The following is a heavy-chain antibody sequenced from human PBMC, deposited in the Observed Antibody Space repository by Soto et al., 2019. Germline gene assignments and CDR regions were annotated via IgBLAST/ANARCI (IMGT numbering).Heavy chain of an antibody. V-gene: IGHV1-2*04. CDR3: ARHPNCSGRSYPTQGMDV. CDR2: INPNSGGT. CDR1: GYTFTGYY. D-gene: IGHD2-15*01. Sequence: ASVKVSCKASGYTFTGYYMHWVRQAPGQGLEWMGWINPNSGGTNYAQKFQGWVTMTRDTSISTAYMELSRLRSDDTAVYYCARHPNCSGRSYPTQGMDVSGQGTTVTVSS. J-gene: IGHJ6*02.